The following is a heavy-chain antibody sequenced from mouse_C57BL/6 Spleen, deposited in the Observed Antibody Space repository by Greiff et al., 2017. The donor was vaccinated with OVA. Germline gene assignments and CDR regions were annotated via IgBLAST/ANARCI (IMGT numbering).Heavy chain of an antibody. CDR2: IHPNSGST. D-gene: IGHD4-1*01. J-gene: IGHJ4*01. CDR1: GYTFTSYW. V-gene: IGHV1-64*01. Sequence: VQLQQPGAELVKPGASVKLSCKASGYTFTSYWMHWVKQRPGQGLEWIGMIHPNSGSTNYNEKFKSKATLTVDKSSSTAYMQLSSLTSEDSAVYDCASGILGPYYYAMDYWGQGTSVTVSS. CDR3: ASGILGPYYYAMDY.